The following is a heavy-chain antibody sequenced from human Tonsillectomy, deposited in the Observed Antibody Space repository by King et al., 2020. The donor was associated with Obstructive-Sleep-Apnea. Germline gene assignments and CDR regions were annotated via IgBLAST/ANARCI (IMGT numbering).Heavy chain of an antibody. CDR1: WFTFSGSA. Sequence: QLVQSGGGLVQPGGCLKLSCEAAWFTFSGSAMHCVRRASGTGLEWVVRIRSKANSYATAYASSVKGRFTISRDDSKNTAYLQMNSLKTEDTAVYYCTRHLYSSGGYNWFDPWGQGTLVTVSS. CDR2: IRSKANSYAT. CDR3: TRHLYSSGGYNWFDP. D-gene: IGHD6-19*01. J-gene: IGHJ5*02. V-gene: IGHV3-73*01.